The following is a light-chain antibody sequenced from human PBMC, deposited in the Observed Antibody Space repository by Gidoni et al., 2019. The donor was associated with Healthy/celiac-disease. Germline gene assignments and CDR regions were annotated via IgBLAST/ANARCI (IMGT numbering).Light chain of an antibody. V-gene: IGKV1-13*02. CDR2: DAS. J-gene: IGKJ2*01. Sequence: AIQLTQSPSSLSASVGDRVTITCRASQGISSALAWYQQKPGKAPKLLIYDASSWESGVPSRFSGSGSGTDFTLTISSLQPEDFATYYCEQFNSYPHTFGQGTKLEIK. CDR3: EQFNSYPHT. CDR1: QGISSA.